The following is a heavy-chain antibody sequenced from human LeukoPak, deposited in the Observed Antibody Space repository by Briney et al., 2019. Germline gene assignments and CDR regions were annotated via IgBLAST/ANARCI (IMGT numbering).Heavy chain of an antibody. CDR1: GVFINSNTYS. Sequence: SETLSLTCTVSGVFINSNTYSWGWIRQAPGKGLEWIGYIYYSGSTNYNPSLKSRVTISVDTSKNQFSLKLSSVTAAATAVYYCARTAGALRRSGRKYCFDPWGQGTLVTVSS. V-gene: IGHV4-61*05. CDR2: IYYSGST. J-gene: IGHJ5*02. CDR3: ARTAGALRRSGRKYCFDP. D-gene: IGHD3-10*01.